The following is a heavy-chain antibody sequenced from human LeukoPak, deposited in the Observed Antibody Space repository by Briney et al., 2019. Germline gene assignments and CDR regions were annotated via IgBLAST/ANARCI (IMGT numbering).Heavy chain of an antibody. D-gene: IGHD3-10*01. CDR1: GGSISSSSYY. J-gene: IGHJ4*02. CDR2: IYYSGST. V-gene: IGHV4-61*05. CDR3: ARGHTRITMIRGSKSACYFDY. Sequence: PSETLSLTCTVSGGSISSSSYYWGWIRQPPGKGLEWIGYIYYSGSTNYNPSLKSRVTISVDTSKNQFSLKLSSVTAADTAVYYCARGHTRITMIRGSKSACYFDYWGQGTLVTVSS.